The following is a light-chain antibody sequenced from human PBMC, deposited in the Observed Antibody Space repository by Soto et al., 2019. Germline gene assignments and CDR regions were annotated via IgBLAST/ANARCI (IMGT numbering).Light chain of an antibody. J-gene: IGKJ4*01. CDR3: QQSFSPPVT. CDR2: AAA. V-gene: IGKV1-39*01. CDR1: QTISSF. Sequence: DIQMTQSPSSLSASVGDNVTITCRASQTISSFLNWHQQKVGKAPKVLMYAAASPQSGVPSRFSGSGSGTHFTLTISSLQPEDSATYYCQQSFSPPVTFGGGTKVGIK.